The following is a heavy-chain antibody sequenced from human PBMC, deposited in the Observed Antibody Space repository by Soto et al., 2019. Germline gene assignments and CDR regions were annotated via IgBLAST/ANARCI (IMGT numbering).Heavy chain of an antibody. D-gene: IGHD3-10*01. CDR2: IIPIFGTA. CDR3: AAVGSGSYYPFDY. J-gene: IGHJ4*02. CDR1: GGTFSIYA. V-gene: IGHV1-69*13. Sequence: SVKGSCKASGGTFSIYAISWVRQAPGQGLEWMGGIIPIFGTANYAQKFQGRVTITADESTSTAYMELSSLRSEDTAVYYCAAVGSGSYYPFDYWGQGTLVTVSS.